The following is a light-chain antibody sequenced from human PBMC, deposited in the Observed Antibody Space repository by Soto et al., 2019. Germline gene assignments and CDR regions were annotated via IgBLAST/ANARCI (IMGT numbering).Light chain of an antibody. Sequence: QSVLTQSPSASGTPGQRVTISCSGSSSNIGANTVNWYQQLPGTAPKLLIFFGSHRPSGVSDRFSGSKSGSSASLAISGIQSEDEAEYYCSAWADSLNGVVCGGGTKLTVL. CDR1: SSNIGANT. CDR3: SAWADSLNGVV. V-gene: IGLV1-44*01. CDR2: FGS. J-gene: IGLJ2*01.